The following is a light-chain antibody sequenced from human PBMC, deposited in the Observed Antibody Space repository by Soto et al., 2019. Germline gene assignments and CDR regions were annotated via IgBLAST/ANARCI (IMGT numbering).Light chain of an antibody. CDR1: QGISSY. J-gene: IGKJ4*01. CDR3: QQLESYPST. CDR2: AAS. V-gene: IGKV1-9*01. Sequence: DIQLTQSPSFLSASVGDRVTITSRASQGISSYLAWYQQKPGKAPKLLIYAASTLQSGVPLRFSGSGSGTSFTLTISSLQPEDFATYYCQQLESYPSTFGGGTKVDIK.